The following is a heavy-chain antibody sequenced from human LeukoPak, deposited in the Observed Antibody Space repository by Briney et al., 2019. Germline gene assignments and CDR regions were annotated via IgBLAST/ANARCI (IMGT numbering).Heavy chain of an antibody. CDR2: IYYSGST. V-gene: IGHV4-39*07. J-gene: IGHJ4*02. CDR1: GGSISSSSYY. Sequence: SETLSLTCTVSGGSISSSSYYWGWIRQPPGKGLEWIGSIYYSGSTYYNPSLKSRVTISVGTSKNQFSLKLSSVTAADTAVYYCARDGGSYRPDYFDYWGQGTLVTVSS. CDR3: ARDGGSYRPDYFDY. D-gene: IGHD1-26*01.